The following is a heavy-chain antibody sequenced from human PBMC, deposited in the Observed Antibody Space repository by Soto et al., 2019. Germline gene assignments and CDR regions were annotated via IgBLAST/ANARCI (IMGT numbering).Heavy chain of an antibody. CDR3: TRGHNWFSP. V-gene: IGHV1-8*01. Sequence: QVQLVQSGAEVKKPGASVKVSCKASGYTFTTFNINWVRQATGQGLEWMGWTNPDSGHTGYAQKSQGRVTMTRDTSINTAYMELSRLTSEDTAVYYCTRGHNWFSPWGQGTLVTVSS. CDR1: GYTFTTFN. J-gene: IGHJ5*02. CDR2: TNPDSGHT.